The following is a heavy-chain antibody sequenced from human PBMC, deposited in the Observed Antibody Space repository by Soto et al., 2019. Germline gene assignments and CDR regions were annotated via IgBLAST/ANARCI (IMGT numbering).Heavy chain of an antibody. V-gene: IGHV4-59*01. D-gene: IGHD6-6*01. J-gene: IGHJ4*02. CDR3: ARAQGSSSWGGGYFDY. CDR1: GGSTSSYY. CDR2: IYYSGST. Sequence: PSETLSLTCTVSGGSTSSYYWSWIRQPPGKGLEWIGYIYYSGSTNYNPSLKSRVTISVDTSKNQFSLKLSSVTAADTAVYYCARAQGSSSWGGGYFDYWGQGTLVTVSS.